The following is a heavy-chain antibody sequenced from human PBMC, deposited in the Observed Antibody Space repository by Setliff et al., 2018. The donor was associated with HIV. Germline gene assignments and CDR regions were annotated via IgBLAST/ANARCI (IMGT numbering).Heavy chain of an antibody. D-gene: IGHD1-1*01. V-gene: IGHV3-7*01. CDR2: IKQDASEK. Sequence: GGSLRLSCVASGFSFGSYWMSWVRQAPGKGPEWVAHIKQDASEKYFVDSVKGRLTISRDNSKNTLYLQLNSLRPEDTGVYYCASARIPTGGTSTSFDYCGQGTLVTVSS. J-gene: IGHJ4*02. CDR1: GFSFGSYW. CDR3: ASARIPTGGTSTSFDY.